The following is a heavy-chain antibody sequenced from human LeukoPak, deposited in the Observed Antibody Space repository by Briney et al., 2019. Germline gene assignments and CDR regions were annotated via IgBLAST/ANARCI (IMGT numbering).Heavy chain of an antibody. V-gene: IGHV4-34*01. CDR3: ARSIIAAAGMFYFDY. D-gene: IGHD6-13*01. J-gene: IGHJ4*02. CDR2: INHSGST. Sequence: PSETLSLTCAVYGGSFSGYYWSWIRQPPGKGLEWIGEINHSGSTNYNPSLKSRVTISVDTSKNQFSLKLSSVTAADTAVYYCARSIIAAAGMFYFDYWGQGTLVTVSS. CDR1: GGSFSGYY.